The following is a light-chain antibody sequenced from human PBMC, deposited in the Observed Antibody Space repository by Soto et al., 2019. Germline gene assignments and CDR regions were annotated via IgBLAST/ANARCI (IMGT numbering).Light chain of an antibody. CDR2: GAS. Sequence: DILMTQSPFSLSASLRYRVTIACRASQSVNSYLAWYQQKPGQAPRLLIYGASTRDSGIPARFSGNGSGTEFTLTTSSLQPEDFAVYYCQQYYSWPFTVGPGTKVDIK. CDR1: QSVNSY. J-gene: IGKJ3*01. V-gene: IGKV3-15*01. CDR3: QQYYSWPFT.